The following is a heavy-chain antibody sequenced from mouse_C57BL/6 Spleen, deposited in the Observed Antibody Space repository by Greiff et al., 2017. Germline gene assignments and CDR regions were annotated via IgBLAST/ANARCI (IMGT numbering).Heavy chain of an antibody. V-gene: IGHV1-82*01. Sequence: QVQLQQSGPELVKPGASVKISCKASGYAFSSSWMNWVKQRPGKGLEWIGRIYPGDGDTNYNGKFKGKATLTADKSSSTAYLQLSSLTSEDSAVYFCARALYYYCSSYWYFGGWGTGTTVTVSS. CDR1: GYAFSSSW. CDR3: ARALYYYCSSYWYFGG. J-gene: IGHJ1*03. CDR2: IYPGDGDT. D-gene: IGHD1-1*01.